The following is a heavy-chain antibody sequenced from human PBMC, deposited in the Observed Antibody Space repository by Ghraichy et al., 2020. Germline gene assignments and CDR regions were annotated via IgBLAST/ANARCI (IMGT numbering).Heavy chain of an antibody. CDR1: GFTFGDYA. D-gene: IGHD3-10*01. CDR3: TRDKLLWFGELLEYYYYGMDV. V-gene: IGHV3-49*03. J-gene: IGHJ6*02. CDR2: IRSKAYGGTT. Sequence: GGSLRLSCTASGFTFGDYAMSWFRQAPGKGLEWVGFIRSKAYGGTTEYAASVKGRFTISIDDSKSIAYLQMNSLKTEDTAVYYCTRDKLLWFGELLEYYYYGMDVWGQGTTVTVSS.